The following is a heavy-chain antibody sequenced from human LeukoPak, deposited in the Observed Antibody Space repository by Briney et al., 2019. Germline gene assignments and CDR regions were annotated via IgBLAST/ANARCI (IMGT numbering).Heavy chain of an antibody. J-gene: IGHJ5*02. CDR3: ARVIYGSGTYYKGWFDP. Sequence: GGSLRLSCAASGFTVSNNYFSWVRQAPGKGLERVSVIYSSGDTYYADSVKGRFTISRDNSKNMLYLQMNGLRAEDTAVYYCARVIYGSGTYYKGWFDPWGQGTLVTVSS. CDR1: GFTVSNNY. V-gene: IGHV3-53*01. D-gene: IGHD3-10*01. CDR2: IYSSGDT.